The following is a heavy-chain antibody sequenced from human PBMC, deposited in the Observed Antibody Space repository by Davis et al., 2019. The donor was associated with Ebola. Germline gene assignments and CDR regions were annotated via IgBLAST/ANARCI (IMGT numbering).Heavy chain of an antibody. CDR1: GYSFTTYW. V-gene: IGHV5-51*01. CDR3: ARQGAPYSAPAN. D-gene: IGHD1-26*01. J-gene: IGHJ4*02. Sequence: GESLKISCQGSGYSFTTYWIGWVRQMPGKGLEWMGIIYPGDSDTRYSPSFQGQVTISADKSISTAYVQWSSLTASDTAMYYCARQGAPYSAPANWGQGTLVTASS. CDR2: IYPGDSDT.